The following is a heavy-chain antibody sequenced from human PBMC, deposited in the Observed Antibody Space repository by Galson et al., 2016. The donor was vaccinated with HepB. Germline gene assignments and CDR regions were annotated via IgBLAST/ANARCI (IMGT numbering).Heavy chain of an antibody. Sequence: SETLSLTCTVSGGSISSSHYYWGWIRQPPGKGLEWIGSIYYSGSTYYNPSLKSRVTISVDTSKKQVSLKLTSVTAADTAVYYCARLPRQWLVSNWFDPWGQGTLVTVSS. CDR2: IYYSGST. J-gene: IGHJ5*02. D-gene: IGHD6-19*01. CDR3: ARLPRQWLVSNWFDP. V-gene: IGHV4-39*01. CDR1: GGSISSSHYY.